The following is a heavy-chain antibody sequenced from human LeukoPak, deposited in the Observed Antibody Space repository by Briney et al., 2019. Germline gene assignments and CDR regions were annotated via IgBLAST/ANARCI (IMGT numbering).Heavy chain of an antibody. CDR3: AKDPITIPLPPVFDY. CDR1: GFTFSSYS. CDR2: ISGSGGST. Sequence: PGGSLRLSCAASGFTFSSYSMNWVRQAPGKGLEWVSAISGSGGSTYYADSVKGRFTISRDNSKNTLYLQMNSLRAEDTAVYYCAKDPITIPLPPVFDYWGQGTLVTVSS. J-gene: IGHJ4*02. V-gene: IGHV3-23*01. D-gene: IGHD3-3*01.